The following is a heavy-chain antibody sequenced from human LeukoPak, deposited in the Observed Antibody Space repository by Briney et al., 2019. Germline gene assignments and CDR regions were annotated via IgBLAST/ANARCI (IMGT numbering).Heavy chain of an antibody. V-gene: IGHV3-33*01. D-gene: IGHD4-17*01. CDR3: ARDQGYGAYYYYGMDV. CDR1: GFTFSSYG. CDR2: IWYAGSNK. Sequence: PGGSLRLSCAASGFTFSSYGMHWVRQAPGKGLEWVAVIWYAGSNKYYADTVKGRFTISRDNSKNTLYLQMNSLRAEDTAVYYCARDQGYGAYYYYGMDVWGKGTTVTVSS. J-gene: IGHJ6*04.